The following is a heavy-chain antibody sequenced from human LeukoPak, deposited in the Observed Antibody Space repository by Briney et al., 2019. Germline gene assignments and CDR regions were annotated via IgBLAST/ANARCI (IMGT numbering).Heavy chain of an antibody. V-gene: IGHV3-53*01. Sequence: PGGSLRLSCAASGFTVSSNYMSWVRQAPGKGLEWVSVIYSGGSTYYADAVKGRFTLSRDNSKNTLYLQMNSPRAEDTAVYYCARAGSYKKVGYFDYWGQGTLVTVSS. J-gene: IGHJ4*02. CDR1: GFTVSSNY. D-gene: IGHD1-26*01. CDR2: IYSGGST. CDR3: ARAGSYKKVGYFDY.